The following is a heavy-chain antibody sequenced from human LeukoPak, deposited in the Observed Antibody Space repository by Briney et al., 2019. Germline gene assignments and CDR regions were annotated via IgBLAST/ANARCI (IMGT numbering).Heavy chain of an antibody. CDR1: GFTFSSYS. CDR2: ISSSSSTI. V-gene: IGHV3-48*04. CDR3: ARDDDPRAYYYYYGMDV. D-gene: IGHD1-1*01. J-gene: IGHJ6*02. Sequence: GGSLRLSCAASGFTFSSYSMNWVRQAPGKGLEWVSYISSSSSTIYYADSVKGRFTISRDNAKNSLYLQMNSLRAEDTAVYYCARDDDPRAYYYYYGMDVWGQGTTVTVSS.